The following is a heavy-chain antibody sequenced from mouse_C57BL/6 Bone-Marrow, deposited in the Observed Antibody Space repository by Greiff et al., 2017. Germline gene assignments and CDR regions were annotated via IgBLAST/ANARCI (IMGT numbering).Heavy chain of an antibody. Sequence: EVKLEESGAELVRPGASVKLSCTASGFNIKDDYIHWVKQRPEQGLEWIGWIDPEIGDTAYASKFPGKATITSDTSSNTAYLQLSSLTSEDTAVYYCSSFDGNYFDFWGQGTPLTVAS. V-gene: IGHV14-4*01. J-gene: IGHJ2*01. CDR2: IDPEIGDT. CDR3: SSFDGNYFDF. D-gene: IGHD2-3*01. CDR1: GFNIKDDY.